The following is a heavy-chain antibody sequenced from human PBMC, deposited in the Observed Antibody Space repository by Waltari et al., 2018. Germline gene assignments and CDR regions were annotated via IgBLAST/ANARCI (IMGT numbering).Heavy chain of an antibody. CDR2: INHSGST. D-gene: IGHD3-3*01. CDR3: ARGQSYYDFWSGSAGVWWFDP. J-gene: IGHJ5*02. Sequence: QVQLQQWGAGLLKPSETLSLTCAVYGGSFSGYYWSWIRQPPGKGLEWIGEINHSGSTNYNPSLKSRVTISVDTSKNQFSLKLSSVTAADTAVYYCARGQSYYDFWSGSAGVWWFDPWGQGTLVTVSS. V-gene: IGHV4-34*01. CDR1: GGSFSGYY.